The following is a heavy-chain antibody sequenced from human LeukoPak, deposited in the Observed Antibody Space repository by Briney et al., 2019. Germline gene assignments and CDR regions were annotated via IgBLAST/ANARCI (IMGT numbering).Heavy chain of an antibody. J-gene: IGHJ5*02. V-gene: IGHV3-21*01. CDR2: ISSSSSYI. Sequence: GGSLRLSCAASGFTFSSYSMNWVRQAPGKGLEWVSSISSSSSYIYYADSVKGRFTNSRDNAKNSLYLQMNSLRAEDTAVYYCARDCTNCVCYNWFDPWGQGTRVTVSS. CDR3: ARDCTNCVCYNWFDP. CDR1: GFTFSSYS. D-gene: IGHD2-8*01.